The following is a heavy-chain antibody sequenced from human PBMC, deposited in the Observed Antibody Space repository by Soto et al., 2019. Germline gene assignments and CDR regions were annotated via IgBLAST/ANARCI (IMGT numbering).Heavy chain of an antibody. Sequence: QEQLEQSGAEVKKPGASVKVSCKASGYTFSSYDINWVRQATGQGLEWMGWMNPNRGDTGYAQKFQGRSSMSWNTAIRTAYMEFSGLRYADTALYSWSSVAFTTVPQLQYYYHFMDVWGKGTTVTGSS. V-gene: IGHV1-8*01. D-gene: IGHD4-17*01. CDR1: GYTFSSYD. J-gene: IGHJ6*03. CDR2: MNPNRGDT. CDR3: SSVAFTTVPQLQYYYHFMDV.